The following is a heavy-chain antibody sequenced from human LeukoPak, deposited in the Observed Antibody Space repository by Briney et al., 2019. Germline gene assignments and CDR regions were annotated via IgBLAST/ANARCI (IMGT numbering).Heavy chain of an antibody. Sequence: GGSLRLSCGASGFRFESHTMGWVRQAPGKGLEWISSITSGSTTIYYGDSVRGRFTVSRDNAENSLYLQMNNMRVSDTAVYFCARDVGDEEYFFDFWGQGTLVSVSS. CDR2: ITSGSTTI. D-gene: IGHD3-16*01. CDR1: GFRFESHT. V-gene: IGHV3-48*04. J-gene: IGHJ4*02. CDR3: ARDVGDEEYFFDF.